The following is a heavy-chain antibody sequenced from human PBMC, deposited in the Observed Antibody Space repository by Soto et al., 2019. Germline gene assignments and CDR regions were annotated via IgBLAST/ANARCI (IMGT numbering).Heavy chain of an antibody. CDR2: ISGHNGNT. Sequence: QVQLVQSGAEVKKPGASVKVSCKASGYTFTSYGIIWVRQAPGQGLEWMGWISGHNGNTNNAQKLQGRVTMTTDTSTSTAYMEMRSLRSDDTALYYCPRDLAVGLVDYWGQGTLVTVSS. J-gene: IGHJ4*02. CDR1: GYTFTSYG. CDR3: PRDLAVGLVDY. V-gene: IGHV1-18*01. D-gene: IGHD6-19*01.